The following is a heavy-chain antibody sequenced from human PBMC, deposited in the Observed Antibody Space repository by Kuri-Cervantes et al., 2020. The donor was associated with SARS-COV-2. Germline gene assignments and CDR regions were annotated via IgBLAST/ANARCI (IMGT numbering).Heavy chain of an antibody. D-gene: IGHD3-22*01. Sequence: GESLKISCAASGFTFSSYGMHWVRQAPGKGLEWVAFIRYDGSNKYYADSVKGRFTISRDNSKNSLYLQMNSLRAEDTAVYYCARAPRGGYYDSSDHFDYWGQGTLVTVSS. CDR1: GFTFSSYG. V-gene: IGHV3-30*02. CDR3: ARAPRGGYYDSSDHFDY. CDR2: IRYDGSNK. J-gene: IGHJ4*02.